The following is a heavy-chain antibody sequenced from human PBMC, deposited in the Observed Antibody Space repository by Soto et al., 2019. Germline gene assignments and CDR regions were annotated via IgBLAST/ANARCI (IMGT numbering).Heavy chain of an antibody. V-gene: IGHV4-30-4*01. Sequence: SPAETSSDDSSSGGDCSCRWIRQPPGKGLEWIGYLYYSGSIYYNPSLKSRVTISVDTSKNQFSLKLSPVTAADTAVYYCARVGLTTVAYWGQGTLVPVSS. CDR1: DDSSSGGDCS. CDR3: ARVGLTTVAY. J-gene: IGHJ4*02. D-gene: IGHD4-17*01. CDR2: LYYSGSI.